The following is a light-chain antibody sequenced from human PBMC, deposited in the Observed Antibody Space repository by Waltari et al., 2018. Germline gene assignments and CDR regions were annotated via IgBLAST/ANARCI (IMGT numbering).Light chain of an antibody. J-gene: IGLJ2*01. V-gene: IGLV2-23*01. Sequence: SALTQPASVSGSPGQSTTNSCTGTSSDVDIDNLVSSYQQHPGKAPKLVIYEGSKRPSGVSNRFSGSKSGNTASLTISGLQAEDEADYFCCSYAGSSTLVVFGGGTTLTVL. CDR3: CSYAGSSTLVV. CDR2: EGS. CDR1: SSDVDIDNL.